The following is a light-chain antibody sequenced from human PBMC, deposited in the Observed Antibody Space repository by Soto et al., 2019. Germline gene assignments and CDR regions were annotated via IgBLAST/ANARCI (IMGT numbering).Light chain of an antibody. CDR2: DDD. V-gene: IGLV3-21*02. Sequence: SYELTQPPSVSVAPGRAARVTCGGSNIVGYNVQWYQQKPGQAPVLVGNDDDVRPSGIPEQFSDSTSGNTATLSISRVEAGDEADYYCQIWDSDSDHYVFGSGTKV. J-gene: IGLJ1*01. CDR1: NIVGYN. CDR3: QIWDSDSDHYV.